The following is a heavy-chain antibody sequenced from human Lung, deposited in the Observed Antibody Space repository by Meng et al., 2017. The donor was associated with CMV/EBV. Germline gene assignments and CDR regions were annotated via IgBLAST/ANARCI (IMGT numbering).Heavy chain of an antibody. CDR3: ASFPPPGKQWLVTDY. J-gene: IGHJ4*02. D-gene: IGHD6-19*01. CDR1: GGSISSSNW. CDR2: IYHSGST. Sequence: QGQLHESGQGLVKPSGTLSLTCAVSGGSISSSNWWSWIRQPPGKGLEWIGEIYHSGSTNYNPSLKSRVTISVDKTKNQFSLKLSSVTAADTAVYYCASFPPPGKQWLVTDYWGQGTLVTVSS. V-gene: IGHV4-4*02.